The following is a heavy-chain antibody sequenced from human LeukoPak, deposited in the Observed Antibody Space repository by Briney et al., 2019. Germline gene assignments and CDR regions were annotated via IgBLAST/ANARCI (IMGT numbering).Heavy chain of an antibody. CDR1: GFTFSTYW. J-gene: IGHJ4*02. CDR3: ARDSSGYQ. D-gene: IGHD3-22*01. CDR2: IKEDGSEK. V-gene: IGHV3-7*01. Sequence: GGSLRLSCATSGFTFSTYWMSWVRQAPGKGLEWVANIKEDGSEKYYGDSVKGRFTISRDNAKNSLYLQMNSLRAEDTAVYYCARDSSGYQWGQGTLVTVSS.